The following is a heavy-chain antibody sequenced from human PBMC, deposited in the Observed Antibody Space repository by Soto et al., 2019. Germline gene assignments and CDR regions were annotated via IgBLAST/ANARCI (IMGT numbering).Heavy chain of an antibody. J-gene: IGHJ6*03. CDR3: ARPVNYYYYYMDV. CDR2: INYSGST. V-gene: IGHV4-39*01. CDR1: GGSISSSTSY. Sequence: SETLSLTCTVSGGSISSSTSYWGWIRQNPGKGLEWIGSINYSGSTYYSPSLKSRVTISADTSKNQFSLKLSSVTAADTAVYYCARPVNYYYYYMDVWGKGTMVTVSS.